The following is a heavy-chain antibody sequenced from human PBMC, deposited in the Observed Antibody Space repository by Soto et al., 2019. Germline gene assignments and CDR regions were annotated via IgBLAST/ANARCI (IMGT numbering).Heavy chain of an antibody. D-gene: IGHD3-10*01. CDR1: GYSFTSYW. CDR2: IYPGDSDT. J-gene: IGHJ6*02. Sequence: PGESLKISCKGSGYSFTSYWIGWVRQMPGKGLEWMGIIYPGDSDTRYSPSFQGQDTISADKSISTAYLQWSSLKASDTAMYYCARLLMVRGAIDYYYVMDVWGQGTTVTVSS. V-gene: IGHV5-51*01. CDR3: ARLLMVRGAIDYYYVMDV.